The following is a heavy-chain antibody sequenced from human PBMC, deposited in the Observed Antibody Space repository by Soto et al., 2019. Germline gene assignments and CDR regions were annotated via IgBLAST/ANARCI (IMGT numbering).Heavy chain of an antibody. CDR1: GYTFTTYG. V-gene: IGHV1-18*04. Sequence: ASVKVSCKAFGYTFTTYGINWVRQAPGQGLEWMGWVSPYNGDTTYAQKVQGRVTMTTDTSTRTAYLELTSLRFDDTAVYFCAREVGHMAVWRQGTTVTVSS. CDR3: AREVGHMAV. CDR2: VSPYNGDT. J-gene: IGHJ6*02.